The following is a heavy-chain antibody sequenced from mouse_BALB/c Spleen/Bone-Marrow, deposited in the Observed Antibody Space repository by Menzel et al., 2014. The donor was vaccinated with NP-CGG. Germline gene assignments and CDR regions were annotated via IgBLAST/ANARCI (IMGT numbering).Heavy chain of an antibody. Sequence: VMLVESGPGLVSPSQSLSITCTVSGFSLSRYSIHWVRQPPGEGLEWLGVIWGGGNTDYNSALKSRLSISKDNSKSQVFLKMNSLQTDDTAMYYCARFITTGTMDYWGQGTSATVSS. J-gene: IGHJ4*01. CDR1: GFSLSRYS. CDR2: IWGGGNT. V-gene: IGHV2-6-4*01. CDR3: ARFITTGTMDY. D-gene: IGHD1-1*01.